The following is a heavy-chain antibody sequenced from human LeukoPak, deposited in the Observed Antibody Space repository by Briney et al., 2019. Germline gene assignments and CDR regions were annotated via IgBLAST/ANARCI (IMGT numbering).Heavy chain of an antibody. D-gene: IGHD2-15*01. V-gene: IGHV4-34*01. J-gene: IGHJ5*02. CDR3: ARRGGRGVVVVAARSSSYASKNWFDP. CDR1: GGSISSYY. Sequence: PSETLSLTCTVSGGSISSYYWSWIRQPPGKGLEWIGEINHSGSTNYNPSLKSRVTISVDTSKNQFSLKLSSVTAADTAVYYCARRGGRGVVVVAARSSSYASKNWFDPWGQGTLVTVSS. CDR2: INHSGST.